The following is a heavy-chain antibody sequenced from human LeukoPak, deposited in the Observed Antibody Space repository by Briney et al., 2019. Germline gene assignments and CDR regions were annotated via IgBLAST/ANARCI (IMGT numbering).Heavy chain of an antibody. V-gene: IGHV1-8*01. CDR3: ARSTMGARRTYDY. CDR1: KDTFTIYD. D-gene: IGHD1-26*01. CDR2: MNPNSGNT. J-gene: IGHJ4*02. Sequence: ASVKVSCKASKDTFTIYDVNWVRQATGLGLEWMGWMNPNSGNTGYAQKFQGRVTMTMNSSISTAYMELTSLTSEDTAVYYCARSTMGARRTYDYWGRGTLVTVSS.